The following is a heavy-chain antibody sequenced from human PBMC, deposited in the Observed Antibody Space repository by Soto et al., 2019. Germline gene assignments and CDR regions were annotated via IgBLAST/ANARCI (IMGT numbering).Heavy chain of an antibody. CDR2: IIPMLGRA. CDR1: GATFSTST. CDR3: ARDLQGYYDSSGYSN. V-gene: IGHV1-69*08. Sequence: SVKVSCKGFGATFSTSTISWVRQAPGQGLEWMGKIIPMLGRANYAQNFQGRVTITADKSTTTSYMELSGLRSDDTAMYYCARDLQGYYDSSGYSNWG. J-gene: IGHJ1*01. D-gene: IGHD3-22*01.